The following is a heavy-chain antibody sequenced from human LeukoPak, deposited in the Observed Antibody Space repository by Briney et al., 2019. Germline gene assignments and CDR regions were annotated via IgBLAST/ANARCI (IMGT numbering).Heavy chain of an antibody. Sequence: GASVKVSCKASGGTFSSYAISWVRQAPGQGLEWMEGIIPIFGTANYAQKFQGRVTITTDESTSTAYMELSSLRSEDTAVYYCARGTSAYYDSSGQYYYYYYMDVWGKGTTVTVSS. CDR2: IIPIFGTA. V-gene: IGHV1-69*05. CDR1: GGTFSSYA. CDR3: ARGTSAYYDSSGQYYYYYYMDV. D-gene: IGHD3-22*01. J-gene: IGHJ6*03.